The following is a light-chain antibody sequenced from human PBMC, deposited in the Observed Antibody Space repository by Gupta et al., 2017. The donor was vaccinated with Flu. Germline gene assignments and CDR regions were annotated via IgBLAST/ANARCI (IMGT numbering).Light chain of an antibody. Sequence: DIQMTQSPSSLSASVGDRVTITCRASQSISSYLNWYQQKPGKAPKLLLYAASSLQSGVPSRFTGTGSGTDFTLSIRRRQPEDIPTYHSERRYSTRITFGGGTRVEIK. V-gene: IGKV1-39*01. CDR2: AAS. CDR3: ERRYSTRIT. CDR1: QSISSY. J-gene: IGKJ4*01.